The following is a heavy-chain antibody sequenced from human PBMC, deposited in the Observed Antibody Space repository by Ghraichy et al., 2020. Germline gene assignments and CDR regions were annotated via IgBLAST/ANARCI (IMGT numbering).Heavy chain of an antibody. V-gene: IGHV4-34*01. CDR1: GGSFSGYY. CDR2: INHSGST. D-gene: IGHD4-11*01. J-gene: IGHJ6*02. CDR3: AGFDVRLLGSPPAHYSNYPGYYYGMDV. Sequence: SETLSLTCAVYGGSFSGYYWSWIRQPPGKGLEWIGEINHSGSTNYNPSLKSRVTISVDTSKNQFSLKLSSVTAADTAVYYCAGFDVRLLGSPPAHYSNYPGYYYGMDVWGQGTTVTVSS.